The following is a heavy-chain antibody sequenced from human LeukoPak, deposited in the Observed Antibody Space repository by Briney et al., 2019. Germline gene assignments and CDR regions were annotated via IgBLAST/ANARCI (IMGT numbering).Heavy chain of an antibody. D-gene: IGHD6-6*01. CDR3: AKMMLSSSDAHFDY. J-gene: IGHJ4*02. CDR2: ISGTTSGT. Sequence: GALRLSCAASGFTFSTCAMSWVRQAPGKGLEWVSGISGTTSGTYYADSVKGRFTISRDNSKNTLYLQMNSLRAEDTAVYYCAKMMLSSSDAHFDYWGQGTLVTVSS. CDR1: GFTFSTCA. V-gene: IGHV3-23*01.